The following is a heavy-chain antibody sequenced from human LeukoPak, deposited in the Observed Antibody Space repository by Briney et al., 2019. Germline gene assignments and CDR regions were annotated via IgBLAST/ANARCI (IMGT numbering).Heavy chain of an antibody. CDR2: IYYSGST. CDR3: ARVGAAGTFNWFDP. D-gene: IGHD6-13*01. Sequence: PSETLSPTCTVSGGSISSSSYYWGWIRQPPGKGLEWIGSIYYSGSTYYNPSLKSRVTISVDTSKNQFSLKLSSVTAADTAVYYCARVGAAGTFNWFDPWGQGTLVTVSS. J-gene: IGHJ5*02. CDR1: GGSISSSSYY. V-gene: IGHV4-39*01.